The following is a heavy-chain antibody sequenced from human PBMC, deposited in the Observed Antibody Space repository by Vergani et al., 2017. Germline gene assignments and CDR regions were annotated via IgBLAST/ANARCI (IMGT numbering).Heavy chain of an antibody. CDR3: AVAAAGRGDFDY. CDR2: INHSGST. Sequence: QVQLQQWGGGLLKPSETLSLTCTVYGGSFSGYYWSWIRQPPGKGLEWIGEINHSGSTNYNPSLKSRFTISIDTSKNQFSLRRNSVTAADTAVYYCAVAAAGRGDFDYWGQGTLVTVSS. J-gene: IGHJ4*02. CDR1: GGSFSGYY. V-gene: IGHV4-34*01. D-gene: IGHD6-13*01.